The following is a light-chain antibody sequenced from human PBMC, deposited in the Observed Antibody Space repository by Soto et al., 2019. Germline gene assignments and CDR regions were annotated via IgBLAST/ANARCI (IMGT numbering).Light chain of an antibody. CDR2: DAS. J-gene: IGKJ5*01. V-gene: IGKV1-39*01. Sequence: DIQIAQSPSSLSATVGDRVTITCRASQTIGKYLNWYQQQPGKVPKLLIYDASYLQSGVPSRFSGSESGTDFTLNISDLRPEDFATYYCQQSYSTPVTFGQGTRLEIK. CDR1: QTIGKY. CDR3: QQSYSTPVT.